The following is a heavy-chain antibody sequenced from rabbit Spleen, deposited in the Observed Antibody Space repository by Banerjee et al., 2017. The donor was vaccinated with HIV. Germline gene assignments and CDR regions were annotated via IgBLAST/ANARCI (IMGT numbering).Heavy chain of an antibody. Sequence: QEQLVESGGGLVQPEGSLTLTCTASGFSFSDGYVMCWVRQAPGKGLEWIASIASGSTGKTVYASWAKGRFIMSRTSSTTVTLEMPSLTAADTATYFCARDTVYAAYAGFGHATLHYFDLWGPGTLVTVS. CDR1: GFSFSDGYV. D-gene: IGHD6-1*01. CDR2: IASGSTGKT. CDR3: ARDTVYAAYAGFGHATLHYFDL. J-gene: IGHJ4*01. V-gene: IGHV1S45*01.